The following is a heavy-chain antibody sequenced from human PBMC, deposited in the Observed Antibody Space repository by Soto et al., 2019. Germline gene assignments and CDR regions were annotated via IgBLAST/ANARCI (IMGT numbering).Heavy chain of an antibody. CDR2: IYHSGST. J-gene: IGHJ4*02. Sequence: PSETLSLTCAVSGDSISSGGYSWSWIRQPPGKGLEWIGYIYHSGSTYYNPSLKSRVTISVDRSKNQFSLKLSSVTAADTAVYYCARWFEYSSSFVDWGQGTLVTVSS. CDR1: GDSISSGGYS. CDR3: ARWFEYSSSFVD. V-gene: IGHV4-30-2*01. D-gene: IGHD6-6*01.